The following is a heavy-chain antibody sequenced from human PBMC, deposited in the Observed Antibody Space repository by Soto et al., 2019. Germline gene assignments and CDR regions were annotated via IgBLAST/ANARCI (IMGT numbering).Heavy chain of an antibody. J-gene: IGHJ4*02. CDR1: GGPISSGGYY. Sequence: SETLSLTCTVSGGPISSGGYYWSWIRQHPGKGLEWIGYIYYSGSTYYNPSLKSRVTISVDTSKNQFSLKLSSVTAADTAVYYCARAEAYYDSSGYYGRIFDYWGQGTLVTVSS. CDR2: IYYSGST. V-gene: IGHV4-31*03. D-gene: IGHD3-22*01. CDR3: ARAEAYYDSSGYYGRIFDY.